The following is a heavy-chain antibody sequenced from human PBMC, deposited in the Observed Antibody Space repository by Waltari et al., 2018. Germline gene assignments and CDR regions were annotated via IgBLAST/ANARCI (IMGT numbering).Heavy chain of an antibody. CDR1: GGSLSGYH. J-gene: IGHJ6*03. CDR3: ARVFGYYYYYMD. V-gene: IGHV4-34*02. CDR2: INDSGRT. D-gene: IGHD3-3*01. Sequence: QVQLQQWGAGLLKPSETLSLTCDVSGGSLSGYHWTWIRQPPGKGLEWIGEINDSGRTTYNPSLESRVTVSIDTANNQFSLRVRSVTAADTAVYYCARVFGYYYYYMD.